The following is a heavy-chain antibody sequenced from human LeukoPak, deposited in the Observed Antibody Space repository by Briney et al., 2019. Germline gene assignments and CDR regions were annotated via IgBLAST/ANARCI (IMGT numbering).Heavy chain of an antibody. Sequence: KPGGSLRLSCAASGFTFSDYYMSWIRQAPGKGLEWVSYISSSGSTVYYADSVKGRFTISRDNAKNSLYLQMNSLRAEDTAVYYCARVARYSGSYDAFDIWGQGTMVTVSS. J-gene: IGHJ3*02. CDR1: GFTFSDYY. V-gene: IGHV3-11*01. CDR2: ISSSGSTV. CDR3: ARVARYSGSYDAFDI. D-gene: IGHD1-26*01.